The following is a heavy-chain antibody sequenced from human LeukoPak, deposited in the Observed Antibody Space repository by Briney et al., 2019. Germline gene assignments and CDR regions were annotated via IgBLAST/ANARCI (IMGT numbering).Heavy chain of an antibody. CDR2: IIPIFGTA. J-gene: IGHJ6*03. CDR3: ARGKIAAALVPYYYYMDV. Sequence: SVKVSCKASGGTFSSYAISWVRQAPGQGLEWMGGIIPIFGTANYAQKFQGRVTITADKSTSTAYMELSSLRSEDTAVYYCARGKIAAALVPYYYYMDVWGKGTTVTVSS. CDR1: GGTFSSYA. V-gene: IGHV1-69*06. D-gene: IGHD6-13*01.